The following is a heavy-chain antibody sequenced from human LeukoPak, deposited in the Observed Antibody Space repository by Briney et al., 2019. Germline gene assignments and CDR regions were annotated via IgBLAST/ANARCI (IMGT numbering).Heavy chain of an antibody. CDR3: ASLIQNVYYGSEGAGYFDL. V-gene: IGHV1-2*02. CDR1: GYTFTGYY. Sequence: ASVKVSCKASGYTFTGYYMHWVRQAPGQGLEWMGWINPNSGGTNYAQKFQGRVTMTRDTSISTAYMELSRLRSEDTAMYYCASLIQNVYYGSEGAGYFDLWGRGTLVTVSS. D-gene: IGHD3-10*01. J-gene: IGHJ2*01. CDR2: INPNSGGT.